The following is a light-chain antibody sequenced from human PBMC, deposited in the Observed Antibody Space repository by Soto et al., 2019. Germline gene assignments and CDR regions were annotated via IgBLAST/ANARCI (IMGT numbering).Light chain of an antibody. J-gene: IGKJ1*01. V-gene: IGKV3-15*01. Sequence: DIVMTQSPATLSVSPGERATLSCRASQSVSSNLAWYQQKPGQAHRLLIYGASTRATGIPARFSGSGSGTEFTLTISSLQSEDFAVYYCQQYNNWPTWTFGQGTKVDIK. CDR3: QQYNNWPTWT. CDR2: GAS. CDR1: QSVSSN.